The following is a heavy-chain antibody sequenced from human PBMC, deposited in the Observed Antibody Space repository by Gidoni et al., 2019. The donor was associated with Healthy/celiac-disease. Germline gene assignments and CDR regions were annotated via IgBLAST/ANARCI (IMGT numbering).Heavy chain of an antibody. D-gene: IGHD6-19*01. CDR2: INHSGST. CDR3: ARGLGYSSGWSYFDY. V-gene: IGHV4-34*01. J-gene: IGHJ4*02. Sequence: QVQLQQWGAGLLKPSETLSLTCAVYGGSFSGYYWSWIRQPPGKGREWIGEINHSGSTNYNPSLKSRVTISVDTSKNQFSLKLSSVTAADTAVYYCARGLGYSSGWSYFDYWGQGTLVTVSS. CDR1: GGSFSGYY.